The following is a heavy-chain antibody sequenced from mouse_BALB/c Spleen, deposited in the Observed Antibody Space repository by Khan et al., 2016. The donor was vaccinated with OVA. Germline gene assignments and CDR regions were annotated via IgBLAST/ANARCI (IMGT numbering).Heavy chain of an antibody. CDR3: AIEACSWDFSFPY. Sequence: VQLQQSGAELVEPGASLKISCKGSGYTFTNYVMHWVKQKPGQGLEWIGYINPYNAGTRYNEKFKGKATMTSDISSTTAYMKLSYLTSDVPSVYYCAIEACSWDFSFPYWGQGTLVTVSA. V-gene: IGHV1S136*01. J-gene: IGHJ3*01. D-gene: IGHD4-1*01. CDR1: GYTFTNYV. CDR2: INPYNAGT.